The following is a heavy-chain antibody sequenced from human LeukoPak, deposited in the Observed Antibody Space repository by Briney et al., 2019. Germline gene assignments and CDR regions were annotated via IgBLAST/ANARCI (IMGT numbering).Heavy chain of an antibody. J-gene: IGHJ6*02. V-gene: IGHV4-61*01. D-gene: IGHD2-2*01. CDR3: ARDQGYCSSTSCFDAPTSQNYYYYGMDV. CDR2: IYYSGST. Sequence: SETLSLTCTVSGGSVSSSSYYWSWIRQPPGKGLEWIGYIYYSGSTNYNPSLKSRVTISVDTSKNQFSLKLSSVTAADTAVYYCARDQGYCSSTSCFDAPTSQNYYYYGMDVWGQGTTVTVSS. CDR1: GGSVSSSSYY.